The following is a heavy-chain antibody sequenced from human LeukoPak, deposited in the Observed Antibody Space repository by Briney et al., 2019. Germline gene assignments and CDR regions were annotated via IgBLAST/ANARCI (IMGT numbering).Heavy chain of an antibody. Sequence: ASVKVSCKASGYTFTGYYMHWVRQAPGQGLEWMGWINPNSGGTNYAQKFQGRVTITRNTSISTAYMELSSLRSEDTAVYYCAIDSSGLDPWGQGTLVTVSS. CDR2: INPNSGGT. V-gene: IGHV1-2*02. J-gene: IGHJ5*02. CDR1: GYTFTGYY. D-gene: IGHD6-19*01. CDR3: AIDSSGLDP.